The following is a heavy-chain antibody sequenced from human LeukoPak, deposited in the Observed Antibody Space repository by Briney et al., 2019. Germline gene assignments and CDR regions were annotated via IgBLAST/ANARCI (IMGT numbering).Heavy chain of an antibody. CDR1: GYTFTSYY. D-gene: IGHD5-24*01. CDR2: INPSGGST. V-gene: IGHV1-46*01. Sequence: GASVKVSCKASGYTFTSYYMHWVRQAPGQGLEWMGIINPSGGSTSYAQKFQGRVTMTRDTSTSTVDMELSSLRSEDTAVYYCARRDGYSRRWDYYYGMDVWGQGTTVTVSS. CDR3: ARRDGYSRRWDYYYGMDV. J-gene: IGHJ6*02.